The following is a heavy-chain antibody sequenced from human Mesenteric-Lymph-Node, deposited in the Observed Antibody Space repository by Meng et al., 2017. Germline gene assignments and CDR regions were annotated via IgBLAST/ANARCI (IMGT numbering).Heavy chain of an antibody. CDR1: GGTFSSYA. J-gene: IGHJ4*02. V-gene: IGHV1-69*13. Sequence: SVKVSCKASGGTFSSYAISWVRQAPGQGLEWMGGIIPIFGTANYAQKFQGRVTITADESTSTAYMEMRSLRSDDTAVFYCARYDYGGNSMSFDYWGQGTLVTVSS. D-gene: IGHD4-23*01. CDR2: IIPIFGTA. CDR3: ARYDYGGNSMSFDY.